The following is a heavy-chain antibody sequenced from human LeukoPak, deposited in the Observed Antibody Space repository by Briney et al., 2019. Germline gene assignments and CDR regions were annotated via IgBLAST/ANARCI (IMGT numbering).Heavy chain of an antibody. CDR2: ISSSGGTT. CDR3: AKDRTAWPTNFDS. D-gene: IGHD2-21*02. CDR1: GFTFSTYA. V-gene: IGHV3-23*01. J-gene: IGHJ4*02. Sequence: GGSLRLSCAASGFTFSTYAVNWDRQAPGKGLEWVSAISSSGGTTYYADSVKGRFSISRDNSKNTLYLRMNSLRAEDTAIYYCAKDRTAWPTNFDSWGQGTLVTVSA.